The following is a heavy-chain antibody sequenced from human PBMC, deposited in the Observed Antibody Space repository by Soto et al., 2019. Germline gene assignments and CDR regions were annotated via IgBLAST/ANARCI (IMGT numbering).Heavy chain of an antibody. J-gene: IGHJ4*02. CDR2: IIPIFGTA. V-gene: IGHV1-69*13. D-gene: IGHD1-26*01. CDR1: GGTFSSYA. CDR3: AREKSGTRPRIFDY. Sequence: SVKVSCKASGGTFSSYAISWVRQAPGQGLEWMGGIIPIFGTANYAQKFQGRVTITADESTSTAYMELSSLRSEDTAVYYCAREKSGTRPRIFDYLGQGTLVTVSS.